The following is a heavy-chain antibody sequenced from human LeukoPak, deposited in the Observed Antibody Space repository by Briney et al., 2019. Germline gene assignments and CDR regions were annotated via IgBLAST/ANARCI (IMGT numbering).Heavy chain of an antibody. CDR1: GFTFSSYG. D-gene: IGHD2-2*01. CDR2: IWYDGSNK. V-gene: IGHV3-33*06. J-gene: IGHJ6*03. CDR3: AKGSSRTYYYYYMDV. Sequence: PGGSLRLSCAASGFTFSSYGMHWVRQAPGKGLEWVAVIWYDGSNKYYADSVKGRFTISRDNSKNTLYLQMNSLRAEDTAVYYCAKGSSRTYYYYYMDVWGKGTTVTVSS.